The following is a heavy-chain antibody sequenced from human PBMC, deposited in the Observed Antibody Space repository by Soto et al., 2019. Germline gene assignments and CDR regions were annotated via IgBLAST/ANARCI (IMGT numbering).Heavy chain of an antibody. Sequence: PGGSLRLSCAASGFTFSSYAMHWVRQAPGKGLEWVAVISYDGSNKYYADSVKGRFTISRDSSMNTLFLQLNSLRPEDTALYYCAKDPSYYDFWSGPGGWFGPWGQGTLVTVSS. CDR3: AKDPSYYDFWSGPGGWFGP. CDR1: GFTFSSYA. CDR2: ISYDGSNK. J-gene: IGHJ5*02. D-gene: IGHD3-3*01. V-gene: IGHV3-30*14.